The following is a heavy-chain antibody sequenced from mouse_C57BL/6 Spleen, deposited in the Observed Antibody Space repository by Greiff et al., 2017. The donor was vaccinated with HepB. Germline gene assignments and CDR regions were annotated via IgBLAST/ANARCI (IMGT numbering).Heavy chain of an antibody. D-gene: IGHD1-1*01. CDR3: ASPHYYGSSSYAMDY. Sequence: VQLQQPGAELVKPGASVKLSCKASGYTFTSYWMHWVKQRPGQGLEWIGMIHPNSGSTNYNEKFKSKATLTVDKSSSTAYMQLSSLTSEDSAVYYCASPHYYGSSSYAMDYWGQGTSVTVSS. J-gene: IGHJ4*01. V-gene: IGHV1-64*01. CDR1: GYTFTSYW. CDR2: IHPNSGST.